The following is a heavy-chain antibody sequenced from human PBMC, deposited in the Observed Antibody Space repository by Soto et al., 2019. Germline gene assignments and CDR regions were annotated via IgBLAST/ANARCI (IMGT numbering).Heavy chain of an antibody. V-gene: IGHV4-30-2*01. CDR2: IYHSGST. CDR1: GGSISSGGYS. J-gene: IGHJ4*02. CDR3: ASEQTGTTDGFDY. D-gene: IGHD1-1*01. Sequence: SETLSLTCAVSGGSISSGGYSWSWIRQPPGKGLEWIGYIYHSGSTYYNPSLKSRVTISVDRSKNQFSLKLSSVTAADTAVYYCASEQTGTTDGFDYWGQGTLVTVSS.